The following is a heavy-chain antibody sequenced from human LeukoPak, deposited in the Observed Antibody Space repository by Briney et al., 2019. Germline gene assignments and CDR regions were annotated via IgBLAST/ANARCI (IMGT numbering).Heavy chain of an antibody. CDR1: GYSIITGYY. CDR3: ARVLDYYGSGTRDFDY. Sequence: SETLSLTCPVSGYSIITGYYWGWIRQPPGKGLEWIGSMYHSGSTYYSPSLKSRVTMSADTSKNTFSLKLNSVTAADTAVYYCARVLDYYGSGTRDFDYWGQGILVTVSS. CDR2: MYHSGST. D-gene: IGHD3-10*01. J-gene: IGHJ4*02. V-gene: IGHV4-38-2*02.